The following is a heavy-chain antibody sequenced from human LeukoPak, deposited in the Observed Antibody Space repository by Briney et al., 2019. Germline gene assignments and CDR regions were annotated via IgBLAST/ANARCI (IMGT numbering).Heavy chain of an antibody. V-gene: IGHV1-46*01. CDR3: ARDCSSTACQGPVLDF. D-gene: IGHD6-13*01. CDR1: GYTFTSHY. CDR2: IHPIGGNP. Sequence: ASVKISCKASGYTFTSHYVHWVRQAPGQGLEWMGIIHPIGGNPRSTENFQGRVTMTRDTSTSTVYLELRSLTSQDTAVYYCARDCSSTACQGPVLDFWGQGTLVTVSS. J-gene: IGHJ4*02.